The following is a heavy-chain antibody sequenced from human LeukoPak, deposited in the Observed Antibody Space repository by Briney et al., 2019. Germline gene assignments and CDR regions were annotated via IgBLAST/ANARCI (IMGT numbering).Heavy chain of an antibody. CDR3: ARTWKDGYNSYYFDY. D-gene: IGHD5-24*01. J-gene: IGHJ4*02. CDR2: IKQDRSEK. V-gene: IGHV3-7*01. Sequence: GGSLRLSCAASGFTFSSYWMSWVRQAPGKGLEWVANIKQDRSEKYYVDSVKGRFTISRDNAKNSLYLQMNSLRAEDTAVYYCARTWKDGYNSYYFDYWGQGTLVTVSS. CDR1: GFTFSSYW.